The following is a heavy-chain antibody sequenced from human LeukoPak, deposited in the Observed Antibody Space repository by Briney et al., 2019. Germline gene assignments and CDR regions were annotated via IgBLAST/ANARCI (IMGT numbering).Heavy chain of an antibody. CDR1: GDSISSYY. V-gene: IGHV4-4*07. Sequence: PSETLSLTCTVSGDSISSYYWSWIRQPAGKGLQWVGRIYTSGSTNCNPSLKSRVTMSLDTSKNQFSLNLSSVTAADTAVYYCARYDTVLTAFDYWGQGALVTVSS. J-gene: IGHJ4*02. CDR2: IYTSGST. CDR3: ARYDTVLTAFDY. D-gene: IGHD4-23*01.